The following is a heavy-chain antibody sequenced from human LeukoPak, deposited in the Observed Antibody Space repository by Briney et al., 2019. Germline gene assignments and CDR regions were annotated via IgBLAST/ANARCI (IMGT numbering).Heavy chain of an antibody. CDR3: ARDKGYSGSGSPY. D-gene: IGHD3-10*01. V-gene: IGHV3-21*05. Sequence: PGGSLRLSCAASGFTFSSYSMIWVRQAPGKGLEWVSYISSGSRFISYADSVEGRFTISRDDPKNSLYLQMDSLRAEDTAVYYCARDKGYSGSGSPYWGQGTLVTVSS. J-gene: IGHJ4*02. CDR2: ISSGSRFI. CDR1: GFTFSSYS.